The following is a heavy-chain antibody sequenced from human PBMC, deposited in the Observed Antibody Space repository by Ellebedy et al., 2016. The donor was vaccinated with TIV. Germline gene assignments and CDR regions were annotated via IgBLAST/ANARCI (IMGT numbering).Heavy chain of an antibody. Sequence: ASVKVSXXASGYTFTGYYMHWVRQAPGQGLEWMGWINPNSGGTNYAQKFQGWVTMTRDTSISTAYMELSRLRSDDTAVYYCARFRTVGVVSGMDVWGQGTTVTVSS. D-gene: IGHD3-3*01. CDR3: ARFRTVGVVSGMDV. V-gene: IGHV1-2*04. J-gene: IGHJ6*02. CDR2: INPNSGGT. CDR1: GYTFTGYY.